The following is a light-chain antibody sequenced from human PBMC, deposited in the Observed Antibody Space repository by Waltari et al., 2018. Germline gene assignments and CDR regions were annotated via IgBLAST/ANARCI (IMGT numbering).Light chain of an antibody. Sequence: EVVLTQSPATLSLSPGERATLSCRASQGVSSQLAWFQQKPGQAPRLLIYDTSNRATGIPARFSGSGSGADYTLTISSLEPEDFAVYYCQQRSNWPRTFGQGTKVEIK. CDR3: QQRSNWPRT. CDR1: QGVSSQ. V-gene: IGKV3-11*01. J-gene: IGKJ1*01. CDR2: DTS.